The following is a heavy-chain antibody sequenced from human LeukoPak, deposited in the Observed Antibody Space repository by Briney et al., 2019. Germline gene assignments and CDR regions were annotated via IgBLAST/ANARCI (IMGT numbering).Heavy chain of an antibody. CDR1: GFTFSRYW. D-gene: IGHD1-26*01. J-gene: IGHJ3*02. Sequence: PGGSLRLSCAASGFTFSRYWMSWVRQAPGQGLEWVANIKEDGSEKYYLDSVKGRFTISRDNAKNTLYLQMNSLRAEDTAVYYCARDSWGYAFDIWGQGTMVTVSS. CDR3: ARDSWGYAFDI. CDR2: IKEDGSEK. V-gene: IGHV3-7*01.